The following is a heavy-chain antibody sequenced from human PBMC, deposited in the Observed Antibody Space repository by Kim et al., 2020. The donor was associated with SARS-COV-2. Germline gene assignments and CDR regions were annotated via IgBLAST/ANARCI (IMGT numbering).Heavy chain of an antibody. CDR1: GYIFTTYW. J-gene: IGHJ4*02. CDR3: ARLPWDASTGSVYHFDH. D-gene: IGHD2-2*02. V-gene: IGHV5-51*01. Sequence: GESLKISCKGSGYIFTTYWIGWVRQMPGKGLEWMGLIYPSDSATRYNPSFQGQVTMSADKSISTAFLQWSSLKASDTAMYYCARLPWDASTGSVYHFDHWGQGTLVTVSS. CDR2: IYPSDSAT.